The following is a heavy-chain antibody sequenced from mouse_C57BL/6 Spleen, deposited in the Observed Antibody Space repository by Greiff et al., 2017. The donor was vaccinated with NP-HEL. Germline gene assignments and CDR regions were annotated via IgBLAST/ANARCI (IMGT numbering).Heavy chain of an antibody. J-gene: IGHJ2*01. CDR1: GYSITSGYY. V-gene: IGHV3-6*01. Sequence: EVQLQQSGPGLVKPSPSLSLTCSVPGYSITSGYYWNWIRQFPGNKLEWMGYISYDGSNNYNPSLKNRISITRDTSKNQFFLKLNSVTTEDTATYYCAGGPNYWGQGTTLTVSS. CDR2: ISYDGSN. CDR3: AGGPNY.